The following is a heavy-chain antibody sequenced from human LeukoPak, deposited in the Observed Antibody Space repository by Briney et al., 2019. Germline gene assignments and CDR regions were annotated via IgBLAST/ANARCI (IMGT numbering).Heavy chain of an antibody. J-gene: IGHJ4*02. CDR2: ISYAVSNK. D-gene: IGHD5-18*01. CDR1: GFTFSSYG. CDR3: AKANTAMSYFGY. Sequence: PGRSLRLSCAASGFTFSSYGMHWVRQSPGKGLEWVAVISYAVSNKYYADSVKGRFTISRDNSKNTLYLQMDSLRAEDTAVYYCAKANTAMSYFGYWGQGTLVTVSS. V-gene: IGHV3-30*18.